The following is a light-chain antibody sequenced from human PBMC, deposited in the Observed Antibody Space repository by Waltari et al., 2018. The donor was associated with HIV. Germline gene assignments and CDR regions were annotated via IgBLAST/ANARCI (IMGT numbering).Light chain of an antibody. J-gene: IGLJ1*01. V-gene: IGLV2-8*01. CDR1: SSDVGGYNH. Sequence: QSALTQPPSASGSPGQSVTISCTGTSSDVGGYNHVSWYQLHPGKAPKRGVYGGGKRPSGVPVGFSGSKSGNTASRAVSGLQSEDEADYFCASYAGSTNVFGAGTKVTVL. CDR3: ASYAGSTNV. CDR2: GGG.